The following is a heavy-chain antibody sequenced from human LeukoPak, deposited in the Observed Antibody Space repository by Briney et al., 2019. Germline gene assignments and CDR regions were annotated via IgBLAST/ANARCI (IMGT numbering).Heavy chain of an antibody. CDR1: GYTFTSYG. D-gene: IGHD3-22*01. J-gene: IGHJ5*02. CDR3: ARDINRYYYDSHGYYPTDL. Sequence: ASVKVSCKASGYTFTSYGISWVRQAPGQGLEWMGWISVYNGNTNYPQRLQGRATMTTDTSTTTAYMELRSLRSDDTAVYYCARDINRYYYDSHGYYPTDLWGQGTLVTVSS. CDR2: ISVYNGNT. V-gene: IGHV1-18*01.